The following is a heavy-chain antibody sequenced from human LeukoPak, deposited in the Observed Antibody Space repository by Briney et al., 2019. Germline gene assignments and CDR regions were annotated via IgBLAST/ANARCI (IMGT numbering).Heavy chain of an antibody. CDR2: IIPILGIA. CDR3: ARNDYSNYYYYGMDV. D-gene: IGHD4-11*01. Sequence: SVKVSCKASGGTFSSYAIGWVRQAPGQGLEWMGRIIPILGIANYAQKFQGRVTITADKSTSTAYMELSSLRSEDTAVYYCARNDYSNYYYYGMDVWGQGTTVTVSS. V-gene: IGHV1-69*04. CDR1: GGTFSSYA. J-gene: IGHJ6*02.